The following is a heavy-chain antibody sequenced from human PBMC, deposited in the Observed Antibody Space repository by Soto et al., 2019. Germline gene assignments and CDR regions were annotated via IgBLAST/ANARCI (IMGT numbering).Heavy chain of an antibody. V-gene: IGHV3-21*01. CDR2: ISSSSSYI. J-gene: IGHJ4*02. CDR3: ARDPRRGSSSGY. CDR1: GFPFSSYS. D-gene: IGHD6-6*01. Sequence: GGSLSLSCAASGFPFSSYSMNWVSKAPGKGLEWVSSISSSSSYIYYADSVKGRFTISRDNAKNSLYLQMNSLRAEDTAVYYCARDPRRGSSSGYWGQGTLVTVSS.